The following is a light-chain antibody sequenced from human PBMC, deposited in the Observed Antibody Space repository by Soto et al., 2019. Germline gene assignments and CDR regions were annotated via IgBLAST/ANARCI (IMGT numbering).Light chain of an antibody. CDR1: QSVGSQ. V-gene: IGKV3-11*01. Sequence: ELVLTQSPATLSLSPGERATLSCRASQSVGSQLAWYQQKLGQAPRHLINDASNRATGIPARFSGSGSGTDFTLTISSLEPEDFAVYYCQQRSSWPLTFGGGTKVEIK. CDR3: QQRSSWPLT. CDR2: DAS. J-gene: IGKJ4*01.